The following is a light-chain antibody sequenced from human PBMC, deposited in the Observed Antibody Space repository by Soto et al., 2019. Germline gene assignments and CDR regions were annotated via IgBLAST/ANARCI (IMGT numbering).Light chain of an antibody. CDR1: RTVSVN. J-gene: IGKJ5*01. CDR2: GAS. CDR3: QQYNNWPPIT. V-gene: IGKV3-15*01. Sequence: EIVMTQSPATLSVSSGERATLSCRASRTVSVNLAWYQQKPGQSPRLLIYGASTRATGVPARFSGSGSGTEFTLTISRLQSEDFALYYCQQYNNWPPITFGQGTRLEIK.